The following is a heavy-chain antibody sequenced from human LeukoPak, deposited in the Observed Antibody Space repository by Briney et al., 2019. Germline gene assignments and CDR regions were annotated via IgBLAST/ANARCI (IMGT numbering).Heavy chain of an antibody. J-gene: IGHJ4*02. Sequence: ASVKVSCKSSGYNFTAYDIHWVRQAPGQGLEWMGWINPNSGDTSYAQKFQGRVTVTRDTSIGTVSMDLRLRSDDTAVYYCARGSRGGGYEAFDFWGQGTQVTVSS. CDR1: GYNFTAYD. D-gene: IGHD5-12*01. V-gene: IGHV1-2*02. CDR2: INPNSGDT. CDR3: ARGSRGGGYEAFDF.